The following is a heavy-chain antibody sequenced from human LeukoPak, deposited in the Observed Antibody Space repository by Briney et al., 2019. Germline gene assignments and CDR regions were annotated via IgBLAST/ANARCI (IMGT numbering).Heavy chain of an antibody. D-gene: IGHD4-17*01. Sequence: GGSLRLSCAASGFTFSSYAMHWVRQAPGKGLEWVAVISYDGSNKYYADSVKGRFTISRDNSKNTLYLQMSSLSPEDTGVYYCTREGGDGDYAYDSWGPGTLVTVSS. J-gene: IGHJ4*02. CDR1: GFTFSSYA. V-gene: IGHV3-30*15. CDR3: TREGGDGDYAYDS. CDR2: ISYDGSNK.